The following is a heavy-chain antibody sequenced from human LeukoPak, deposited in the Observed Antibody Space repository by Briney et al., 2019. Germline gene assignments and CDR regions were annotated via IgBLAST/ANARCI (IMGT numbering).Heavy chain of an antibody. V-gene: IGHV1-69*01. Sequence: SVKVSCKASGGTFSSYAISRVRQAPGQGLEWMGGIIPIFGTANYAQKFQGRVTITADESTSTAYMELSSLRSEDTAVYYCAREDEDSGYAPHFDYWGQGTLVTVSS. D-gene: IGHD5-12*01. CDR2: IIPIFGTA. CDR3: AREDEDSGYAPHFDY. CDR1: GGTFSSYA. J-gene: IGHJ4*02.